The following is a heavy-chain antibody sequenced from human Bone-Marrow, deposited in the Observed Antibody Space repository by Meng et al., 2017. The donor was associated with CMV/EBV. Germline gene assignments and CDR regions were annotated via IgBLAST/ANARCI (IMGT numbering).Heavy chain of an antibody. Sequence: SVKVSCKASGGTFSSYAISWVRQAPGQGLEWMGGIIPIFGTANYAQKFQGRVTITTDESTSTAYMELSSLRSEDTAVYYCAREEGGGYSSSDLGLDVWGQGTTVTVSS. D-gene: IGHD6-13*01. CDR2: IIPIFGTA. CDR1: GGTFSSYA. V-gene: IGHV1-69*05. CDR3: AREEGGGYSSSDLGLDV. J-gene: IGHJ6*02.